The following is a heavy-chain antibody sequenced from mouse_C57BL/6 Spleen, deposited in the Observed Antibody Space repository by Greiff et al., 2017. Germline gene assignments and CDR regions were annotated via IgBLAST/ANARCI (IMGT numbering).Heavy chain of an antibody. CDR2: INPSSGYT. J-gene: IGHJ2*01. D-gene: IGHD1-1*01. CDR3: ARWGTTVVAYYFDY. V-gene: IGHV1-4*01. Sequence: VQLQQSGAELARPGASVKMSCKASGYTFTSYTMHWVKQRPGQGLEWIGYINPSSGYTKYNQKFKDKATLTADKSSSTAYMQLSSLTSEDSAVYYCARWGTTVVAYYFDYWGQGTTLTVSS. CDR1: GYTFTSYT.